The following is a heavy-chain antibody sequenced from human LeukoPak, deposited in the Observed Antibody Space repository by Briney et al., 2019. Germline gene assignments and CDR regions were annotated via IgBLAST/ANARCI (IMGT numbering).Heavy chain of an antibody. D-gene: IGHD3-16*01. CDR3: ARDLGAAWDFDY. CDR2: IYYSGST. J-gene: IGHJ4*02. Sequence: SETLSLTCTVSGGSISSYYWSWIRQPPGKGLEWIGYIYYSGSTNYNPSLKSRVTISVDTSKNQFSLKLSSVTAADTAVYYCARDLGAAWDFDYWGQGTLVTVSS. V-gene: IGHV4-59*12. CDR1: GGSISSYY.